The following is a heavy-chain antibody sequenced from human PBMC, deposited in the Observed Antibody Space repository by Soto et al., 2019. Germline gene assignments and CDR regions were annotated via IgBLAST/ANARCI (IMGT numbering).Heavy chain of an antibody. CDR1: GGTFSSYA. J-gene: IGHJ6*01. Sequence: SVKVSCKASGGTFSSYAISWVRQAPGQGLEWMGGIIPIFVTANYAQKFQGRVTITADKSTSTAYMELSSLRSEDTAVYYCARDEVPASTYYYLMDVWGQGIKVTV. CDR2: IIPIFVTA. CDR3: ARDEVPASTYYYLMDV. D-gene: IGHD2-21*02. V-gene: IGHV1-69*06.